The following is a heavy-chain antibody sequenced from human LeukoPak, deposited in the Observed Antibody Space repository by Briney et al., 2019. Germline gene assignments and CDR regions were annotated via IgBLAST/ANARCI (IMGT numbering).Heavy chain of an antibody. D-gene: IGHD5-12*01. J-gene: IGHJ4*02. Sequence: ASVKVSCKASEYTFTSYYMHWVRQAPGQGLEWMEIINPSGGSTSYAQKFQGRVTMTRDTSTSTVYMELSSLRSEDTAVCYCAREGRQWLRSAESHFDYWGQGTLVTVSS. CDR2: INPSGGST. CDR1: EYTFTSYY. CDR3: AREGRQWLRSAESHFDY. V-gene: IGHV1-46*01.